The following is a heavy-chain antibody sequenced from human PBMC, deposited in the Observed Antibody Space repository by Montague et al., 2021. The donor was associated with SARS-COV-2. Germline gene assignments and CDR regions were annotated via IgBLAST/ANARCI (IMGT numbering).Heavy chain of an antibody. CDR2: INHSGST. V-gene: IGHV4-34*01. Sequence: SETLSLTCAVYGGSFSGYYWSWIRQPPGKGLEWIGEINHSGSTNYNPSLKSRVTISVDTSKNQFSLKLSSVTAADTAVYYCARGRYSSSWYGERRNWFGPWGLGTLVTVSS. CDR3: ARGRYSSSWYGERRNWFGP. CDR1: GGSFSGYY. D-gene: IGHD6-13*01. J-gene: IGHJ5*02.